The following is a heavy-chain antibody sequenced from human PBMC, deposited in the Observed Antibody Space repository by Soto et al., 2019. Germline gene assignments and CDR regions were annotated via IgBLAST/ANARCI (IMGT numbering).Heavy chain of an antibody. CDR2: ISPKSGDT. CDR3: AKLAYYHYAMDV. J-gene: IGHJ6*02. V-gene: IGHV1-2*02. Sequence: QVQLVQSGAEVKKPGASVKVSCKASGYTFTDYYLHWVRQAPGQGLQWMGWISPKSGDTKYAQNLQGRVTMTRDTSIGATYMELSSLTSDDTAVYYCAKLAYYHYAMDVWGQGTTVTVSS. CDR1: GYTFTDYY.